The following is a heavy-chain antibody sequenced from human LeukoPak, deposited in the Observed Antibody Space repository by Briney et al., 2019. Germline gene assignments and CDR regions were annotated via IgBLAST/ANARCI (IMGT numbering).Heavy chain of an antibody. J-gene: IGHJ4*02. CDR1: GYTFTSYG. CDR3: AREECSIGVCYPSGY. CDR2: ISAYNGNT. V-gene: IGHV1-18*01. D-gene: IGHD2-8*01. Sequence: ASVKVSCKASGYTFTSYGISWVRQAPGQGLEWMGWISAYNGNTNYAQKLQGRVTMTTDTSTSTAYMELKSLRSDDTAVYYCAREECSIGVCYPSGYWGQGTLVTVSS.